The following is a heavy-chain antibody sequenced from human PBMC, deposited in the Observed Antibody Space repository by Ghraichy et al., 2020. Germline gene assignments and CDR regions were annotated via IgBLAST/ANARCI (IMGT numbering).Heavy chain of an antibody. V-gene: IGHV3-7*03. CDR3: ARVTDILVGLDY. CDR2: IKQGGNEK. CDR1: EFTFSSYW. Sequence: GALRLSCAASEFTFSSYWMSWVRQAPGKGLEWVATIKQGGNEKSYVDSVKGRVTISRDNAKNSLYLQMNSLRAEDPAVYYCARVTDILVGLDYWGQGTLVTVSS. D-gene: IGHD2-15*01. J-gene: IGHJ4*02.